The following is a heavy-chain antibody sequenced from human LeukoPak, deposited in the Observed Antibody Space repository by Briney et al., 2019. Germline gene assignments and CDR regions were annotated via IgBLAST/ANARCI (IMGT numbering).Heavy chain of an antibody. D-gene: IGHD2-2*01. CDR1: GYTFIRHG. CDR2: VSSYNGKT. Sequence: ASVKVSCKASGYTFIRHGFNWVRQAPGQGLEWLGWVSSYNGKTNYAQKFQGRVTMTTDTSTNTAYIELRSLRSDDTAVYYCAGDHAASSIILTFDILGQGALVTVSS. V-gene: IGHV1-18*01. J-gene: IGHJ3*02. CDR3: AGDHAASSIILTFDI.